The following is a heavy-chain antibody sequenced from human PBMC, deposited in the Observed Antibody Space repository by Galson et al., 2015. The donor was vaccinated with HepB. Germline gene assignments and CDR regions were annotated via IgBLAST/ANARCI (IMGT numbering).Heavy chain of an antibody. V-gene: IGHV3-23*01. D-gene: IGHD6-19*01. CDR2: ITPSGDNT. CDR3: ARAHPEYTSGWYRQALYCFDS. Sequence: SLRLSCAASGFTFRNYAMSWVRQAPGKGLEWVSAITPSGDNTYSADSVKGRFTISRDNSKNTLFLQKTGLTADDTAIYYCARAHPEYTSGWYRQALYCFDSWGQGTLVAVSS. J-gene: IGHJ4*02. CDR1: GFTFRNYA.